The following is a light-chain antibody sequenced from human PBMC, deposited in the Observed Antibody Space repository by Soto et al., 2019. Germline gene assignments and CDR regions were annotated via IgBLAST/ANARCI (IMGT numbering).Light chain of an antibody. V-gene: IGLV2-11*01. Sequence: QSVLTHPRSVSRSPGQSVTNSCTGTSSDVCGYNYVSWYQQHPGKAPEPLSYYVTTRPSAHPTRYSGSNTLNTAPLTTARLQADDEADYYCCSSAGSSTDVLGPGTKV. CDR2: YVT. CDR1: SSDVCGYNY. CDR3: CSSAGSSTDV. J-gene: IGLJ1*01.